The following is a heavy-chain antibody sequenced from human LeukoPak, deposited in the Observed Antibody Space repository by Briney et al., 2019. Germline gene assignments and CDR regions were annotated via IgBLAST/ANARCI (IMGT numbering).Heavy chain of an antibody. CDR3: VGGAPNWGFDF. D-gene: IGHD7-27*01. CDR2: INAGNGNT. CDR1: GYTFTSYA. Sequence: ASVKVSCKASGYTFTSYAMHWVRQAPGQRLEWMGWINAGNGNTKYSQKFQGRVTITRDTSASTAYMELSSLTSEDTAVYFCVGGAPNWGFDFWGQGTRVTVSS. J-gene: IGHJ4*02. V-gene: IGHV1-3*01.